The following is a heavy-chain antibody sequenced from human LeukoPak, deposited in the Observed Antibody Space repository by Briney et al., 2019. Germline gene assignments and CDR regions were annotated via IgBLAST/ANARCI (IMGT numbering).Heavy chain of an antibody. V-gene: IGHV3-48*04. Sequence: GGSLRLSCAASGFTFSSYSMNWVRQTPGKGLEWVSYISSSSSTIYYADSVKGRFTISRDNAKNSLYLQMNSLRAEDTALYYCANARYYYDSSMDVWGQGTTVTVSS. CDR2: ISSSSSTI. CDR3: ANARYYYDSSMDV. CDR1: GFTFSSYS. D-gene: IGHD3-22*01. J-gene: IGHJ6*02.